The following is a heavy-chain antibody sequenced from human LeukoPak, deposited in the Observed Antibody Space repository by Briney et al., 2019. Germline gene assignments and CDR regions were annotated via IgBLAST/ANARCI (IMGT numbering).Heavy chain of an antibody. Sequence: SETLSLTCTVSGYSISTGYYWDWIRQPPGKGLEWIGTFYHGGSTSYSPSLKSRVTISADTSQNQFSLKLSSVTAADTAVYYCARVSDAGGTRLFDYWGQGTLVTVSS. CDR2: FYHGGST. D-gene: IGHD2-15*01. CDR3: ARVSDAGGTRLFDY. V-gene: IGHV4-38-2*02. CDR1: GYSISTGYY. J-gene: IGHJ4*02.